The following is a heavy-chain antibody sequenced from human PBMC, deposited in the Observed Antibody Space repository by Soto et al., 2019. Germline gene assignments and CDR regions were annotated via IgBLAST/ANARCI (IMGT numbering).Heavy chain of an antibody. J-gene: IGHJ3*02. CDR1: GYTFTSYG. CDR3: ARDYFVVVPAAPNPDAFDI. CDR2: ISAYNGNT. Sequence: GSVKVSCKASGYTFTSYGISWVRQAPGQGLEWMGWISAYNGNTNYAQKLQGRVTMTTDTSTSTAYMELRSLRSDDTAVYYCARDYFVVVPAAPNPDAFDIWGQGTMVTVSS. V-gene: IGHV1-18*04. D-gene: IGHD2-2*01.